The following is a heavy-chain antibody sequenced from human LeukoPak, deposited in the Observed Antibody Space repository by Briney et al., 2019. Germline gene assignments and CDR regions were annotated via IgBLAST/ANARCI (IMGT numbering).Heavy chain of an antibody. J-gene: IGHJ5*02. V-gene: IGHV4-4*07. CDR2: ISSSGRT. CDR3: ATDISWFDP. Sequence: SETLSLTCTVSGGYISSYYWSWIRQPAGKGLEWIGRISSSGRTNYAPSLRSRVTMSVDTSTKQFSLTLTSATAADTAVYYCATDISWFDPWGRGTMVTVSS. CDR1: GGYISSYY.